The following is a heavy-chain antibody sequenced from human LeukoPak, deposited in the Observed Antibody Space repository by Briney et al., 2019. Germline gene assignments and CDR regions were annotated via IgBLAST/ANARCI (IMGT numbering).Heavy chain of an antibody. V-gene: IGHV1-8*01. D-gene: IGHD6-13*01. CDR1: GYTFTSYD. CDR3: ARLKTAAGKNEGIDP. CDR2: MTPNSGNT. J-gene: IGHJ5*02. Sequence: ASVKVSCKASGYTFTSYDINWVRQATGQGLEWMGWMTPNSGNTGYAQKFQGRVTMTRNTSISTAYMELSSLRSEDTAVYYCARLKTAAGKNEGIDPWGQGTLVTVSS.